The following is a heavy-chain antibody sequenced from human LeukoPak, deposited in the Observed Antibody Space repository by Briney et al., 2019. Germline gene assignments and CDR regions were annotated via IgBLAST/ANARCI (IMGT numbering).Heavy chain of an antibody. CDR1: GYTFTSYD. CDR2: MNPNSGNT. J-gene: IGHJ4*02. D-gene: IGHD3-22*01. Sequence: ASVKVSCKASGYTFTSYDINWVRQATGQGLEWMGWMNPNSGNTGYAQKFQGRVTMTTDTSTSTAYMELRSLRSDDTAVYYCARVGPNYYDSSGYYHPFDYWGQGTLVTVSS. CDR3: ARVGPNYYDSSGYYHPFDY. V-gene: IGHV1-8*01.